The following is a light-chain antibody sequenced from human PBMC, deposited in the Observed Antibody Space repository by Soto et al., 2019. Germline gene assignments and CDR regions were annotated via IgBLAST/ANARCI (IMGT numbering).Light chain of an antibody. J-gene: IGLJ2*01. V-gene: IGLV2-14*03. CDR2: DVS. CDR1: SSDVGGYNY. Sequence: QSALTQPASVSGSPGQSITISCTGTSSDVGGYNYVSWYQHHPGRAPKLMIYDVSSRPSGVSNRCSGSKSGNTASLTISGLQAEDEADYYCSSYTTSSTLTVIFGGGTKLTVL. CDR3: SSYTTSSTLTVI.